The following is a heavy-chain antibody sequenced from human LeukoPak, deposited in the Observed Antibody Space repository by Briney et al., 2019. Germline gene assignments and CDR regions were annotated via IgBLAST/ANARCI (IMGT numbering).Heavy chain of an antibody. Sequence: GGSQRLSCAASGFTFSRDWMTWVRQAPGKGLEWVANIKQDGSEKYYVDSVKGRFTISRDNAKNSLFLQMNSLRAEDTAVYYCARSRSGWYGTYWGHGTLVTVSS. CDR3: ARSRSGWYGTY. D-gene: IGHD6-19*01. V-gene: IGHV3-7*01. J-gene: IGHJ4*01. CDR2: IKQDGSEK. CDR1: GFTFSRDW.